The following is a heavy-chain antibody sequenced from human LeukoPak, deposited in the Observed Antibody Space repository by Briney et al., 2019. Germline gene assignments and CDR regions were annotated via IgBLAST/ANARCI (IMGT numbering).Heavy chain of an antibody. V-gene: IGHV3-33*01. CDR2: IWYDGSNK. CDR1: GFTFSSYG. CDR3: ATNRIAVAGTVEVFDY. Sequence: GALRLSCAASGFTFSSYGMHWVRQAPGKGLEWVAVIWYDGSNKYYADSVKGRFTISRDNSKNTLYLQMNSLRAEDTAVYYCATNRIAVAGTVEVFDYWGQGTLVTVSS. D-gene: IGHD6-19*01. J-gene: IGHJ4*02.